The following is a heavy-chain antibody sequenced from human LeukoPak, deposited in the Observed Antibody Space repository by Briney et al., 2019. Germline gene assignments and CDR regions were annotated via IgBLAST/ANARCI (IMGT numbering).Heavy chain of an antibody. CDR3: ASFLEWPFDY. D-gene: IGHD3-3*01. CDR1: GFTFSSYE. CDR2: ISSSGSTI. J-gene: IGHJ4*02. Sequence: GGSLRLSCAASGFTFSSYEMNWVRQAPGKGLEWVSYISSSGSTINYADSVKGRFTISRDNAKNSLYLQMNSLRAEDTAVYYCASFLEWPFDYWGQGTLVTVSS. V-gene: IGHV3-48*03.